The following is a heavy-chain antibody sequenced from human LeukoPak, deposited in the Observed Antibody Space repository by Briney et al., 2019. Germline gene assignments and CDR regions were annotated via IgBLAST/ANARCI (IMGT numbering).Heavy chain of an antibody. V-gene: IGHV3-30*18. Sequence: GGSLRLSCAASGFTFSSYGMHWVHQAQGKGLEWVAVISYDGSNKYYADSVKGRFTISRDNSKNTLYLQMNSLRAEDTAVYYCAKDGTTRGYSGYDQMATIKWVDYWGQGTLVTVSS. D-gene: IGHD5-12*01. J-gene: IGHJ4*02. CDR2: ISYDGSNK. CDR3: AKDGTTRGYSGYDQMATIKWVDY. CDR1: GFTFSSYG.